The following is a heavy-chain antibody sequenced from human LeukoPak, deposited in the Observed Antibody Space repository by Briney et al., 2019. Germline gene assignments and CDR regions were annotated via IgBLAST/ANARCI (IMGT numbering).Heavy chain of an antibody. D-gene: IGHD3-22*01. CDR2: IYSSGST. J-gene: IGHJ4*02. CDR3: ARDGGNSGYHYWYYFDY. CDR1: GGSIRSYY. V-gene: IGHV4-4*07. Sequence: LETLSLTCTVSGGSIRSYYWNWIRQPAGKGLEWIGRIYSSGSTNYNPSLKSRVTMSVDTSKNQFSLKLSSVPAADTALYYCARDGGNSGYHYWYYFDYWGQGTLVTVSS.